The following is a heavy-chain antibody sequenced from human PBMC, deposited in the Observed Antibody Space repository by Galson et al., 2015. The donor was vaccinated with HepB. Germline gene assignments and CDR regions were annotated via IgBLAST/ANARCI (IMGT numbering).Heavy chain of an antibody. CDR3: ARARTGLYYFDY. Sequence: SVKVSCKASGYTFTSYYMHWVRQPPGQGLEWMGIINPSGGSTSYAQKFQGRVTMTRDTSTSTVYMELCSLRSEDTAVYYCARARTGLYYFDYWGQGTLVTVSS. J-gene: IGHJ4*02. D-gene: IGHD1-14*01. V-gene: IGHV1-46*01. CDR2: INPSGGST. CDR1: GYTFTSYY.